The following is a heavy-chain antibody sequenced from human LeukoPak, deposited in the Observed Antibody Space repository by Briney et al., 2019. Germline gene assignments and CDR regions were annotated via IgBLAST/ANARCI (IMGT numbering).Heavy chain of an antibody. CDR1: GYTFTGYY. D-gene: IGHD1-26*01. V-gene: IGHV1-2*02. Sequence: ASVKVSCKASGYTFTGYYMHWVRQAPGQGLEWMVWINPNSGGTNYAQKFQGRVTMTRDTSISTAYMELSRLRSDDTAVYYCARVGKVGATRRWFDPWGQGTLVTVSS. J-gene: IGHJ5*02. CDR3: ARVGKVGATRRWFDP. CDR2: INPNSGGT.